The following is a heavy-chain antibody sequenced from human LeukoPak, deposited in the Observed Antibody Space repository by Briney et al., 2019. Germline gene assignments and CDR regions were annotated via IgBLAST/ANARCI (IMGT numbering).Heavy chain of an antibody. D-gene: IGHD2/OR15-2a*01. J-gene: IGHJ3*02. CDR3: ARVLAPDAFDI. CDR2: IYYSGST. V-gene: IGHV4-30-4*08. CDR1: GGSISSGDYY. Sequence: PSETLSLTCTVSGGSISSGDYYWSWIRQPPGKGLEWIGYIYYSGSTYYNPSLKSRVTISVDTSKNQFSLKLSPVTAADTAVYYCARVLAPDAFDIWGQGTMVTVSS.